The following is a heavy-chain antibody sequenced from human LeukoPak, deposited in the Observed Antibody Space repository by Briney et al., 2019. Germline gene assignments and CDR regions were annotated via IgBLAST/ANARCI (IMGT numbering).Heavy chain of an antibody. CDR3: AREATITVAGTRKFDY. D-gene: IGHD6-19*01. CDR1: GGSISSGDYY. Sequence: SETLSLTCTVSGGSISSGDYYWSWIRQPPGKGLEWIGYIYYSGSTYYNPSLKSRVTISVDTSKNQFSLKLSSVTAADTAVYFCAREATITVAGTRKFDYWGQGTLVTVSS. V-gene: IGHV4-30-4*08. CDR2: IYYSGST. J-gene: IGHJ4*02.